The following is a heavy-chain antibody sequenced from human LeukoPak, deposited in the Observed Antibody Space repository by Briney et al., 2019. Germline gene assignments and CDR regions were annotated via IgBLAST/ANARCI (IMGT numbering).Heavy chain of an antibody. CDR3: ARLGRYGPVRWFDP. CDR1: GGTFSSYA. Sequence: SVKVSCKASGGTFSSYAISWVRQAPGQGLEWMGRIIPIFGIANYAQKFQGRVTITADKSTSTAYMELSSLRSEDTAVYYCARLGRYGPVRWFDPWGQGTLVTVSS. CDR2: IIPIFGIA. V-gene: IGHV1-69*04. D-gene: IGHD5-18*01. J-gene: IGHJ5*02.